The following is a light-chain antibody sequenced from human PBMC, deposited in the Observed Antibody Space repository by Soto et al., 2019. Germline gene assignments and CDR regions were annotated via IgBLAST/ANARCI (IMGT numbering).Light chain of an antibody. CDR1: QSVGTT. CDR3: QQYKEYFT. CDR2: GAS. J-gene: IGKJ4*01. Sequence: EIVMTQFPASLCVSLGESATLSCRASQSVGTTLAWYQQKPGQAPRLLIYGASTRASGCPPRFRGSGSGTDFTLNINYLRSEDIAVYFCQQYKEYFTFGGGTKLEV. V-gene: IGKV3D-15*01.